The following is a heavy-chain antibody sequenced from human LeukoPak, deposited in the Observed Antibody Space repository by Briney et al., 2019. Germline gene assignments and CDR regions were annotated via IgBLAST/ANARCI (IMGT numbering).Heavy chain of an antibody. CDR2: INPNTGGT. CDR1: GYTFTCYY. Sequence: ASVKVSCKTSGYTFTCYYIHWVRQAPGQGLEWMGWINPNTGGTNYVQKFQGRVTMTRDTSISTAYMDLGRLRSDDTAVYYCARGITAVDTVYWGQGTLVTVSS. CDR3: ARGITAVDTVY. V-gene: IGHV1-2*02. J-gene: IGHJ4*02. D-gene: IGHD6-13*01.